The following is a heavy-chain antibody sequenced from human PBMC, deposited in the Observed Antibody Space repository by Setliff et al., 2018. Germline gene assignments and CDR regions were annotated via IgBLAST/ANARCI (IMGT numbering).Heavy chain of an antibody. Sequence: SETLSLTCNVSGASIRNFYWTWIRQPPGKGLEWIGYVHFTGSTNYNPSLKSRVTMSVDVSKSQFSLRLSSVTAADTAVYYCARKVEQWLTPHFDYWGQGALVTISS. V-gene: IGHV4-59*01. CDR3: ARKVEQWLTPHFDY. CDR1: GASIRNFY. J-gene: IGHJ4*02. D-gene: IGHD6-19*01. CDR2: VHFTGST.